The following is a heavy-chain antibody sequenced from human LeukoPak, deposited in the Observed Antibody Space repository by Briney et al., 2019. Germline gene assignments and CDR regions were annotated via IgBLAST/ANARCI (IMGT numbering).Heavy chain of an antibody. CDR3: VRGNDYGGPHY. J-gene: IGHJ4*02. CDR2: IDRDGSRI. Sequence: GGSLRLSCAVSGFTFSSYWMHWVRQAPGKGLVWVSRIDRDGSRINYADSVKGRFTISRDNGKNTLLLQMSSLRAEDAAVYYCVRGNDYGGPHYWGQGTLVTVSS. V-gene: IGHV3-74*01. D-gene: IGHD4-23*01. CDR1: GFTFSSYW.